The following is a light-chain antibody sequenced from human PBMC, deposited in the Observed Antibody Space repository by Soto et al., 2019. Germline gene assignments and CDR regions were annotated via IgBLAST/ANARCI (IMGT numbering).Light chain of an antibody. Sequence: EVVLTHSPVTLSLSPGETSTLSCRASQTVNSDYLAWFQQRPGQAPRLLIFATSRRATDIPDRFSGSGSGTDFTLAIRRLEPEYFAVYYCHQFGYSPRTFGQGTKVDIK. CDR1: QTVNSDY. V-gene: IGKV3-20*01. CDR2: ATS. J-gene: IGKJ1*01. CDR3: HQFGYSPRT.